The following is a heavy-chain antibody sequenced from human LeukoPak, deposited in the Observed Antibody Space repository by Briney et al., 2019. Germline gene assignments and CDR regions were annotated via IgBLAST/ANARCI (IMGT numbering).Heavy chain of an antibody. D-gene: IGHD2-21*02. CDR2: IKSKTDGGTA. CDR1: GFTFSNAW. CDR3: AKDRGFVVTDPSY. J-gene: IGHJ4*02. Sequence: GGSLRLSCAASGFTFSNAWMSWVRQAPGKGLEWVGRIKSKTDGGTADYAAPVKGRFTISRDDSKNTLYLQMNSLRAEDTAVYYCAKDRGFVVTDPSYWGQGTLVTVSS. V-gene: IGHV3-15*01.